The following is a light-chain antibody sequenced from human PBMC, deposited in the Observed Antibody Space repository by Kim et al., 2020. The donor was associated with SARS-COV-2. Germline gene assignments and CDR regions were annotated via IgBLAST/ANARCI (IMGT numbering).Light chain of an antibody. J-gene: IGKJ1*01. Sequence: DIQMTQSPSSLSASVGDRVTITCRTTQSTSSHLNWYQQKPGRAPKLLISAASTLQGGVPSRFSGSGSETDFTLTISSLQPEDFATYYCQQSYSGPRTFGQGTKVDIK. CDR1: QSTSSH. CDR3: QQSYSGPRT. V-gene: IGKV1-39*01. CDR2: AAS.